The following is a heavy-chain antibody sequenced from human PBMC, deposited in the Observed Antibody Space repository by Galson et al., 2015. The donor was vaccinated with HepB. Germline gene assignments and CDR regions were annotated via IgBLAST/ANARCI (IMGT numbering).Heavy chain of an antibody. Sequence: CAISGDSVSSDVAAWNWMRQSPSRGLEWLGRTYYRSKWYSEYAVSVRSRITVNPDTSKNQFSLQLNSVTPEDTAVYYCARGNLHFDYWGQGTLVTVSS. V-gene: IGHV6-1*01. CDR2: TYYRSKWYS. CDR1: GDSVSSDVAA. J-gene: IGHJ4*02. CDR3: ARGNLHFDY.